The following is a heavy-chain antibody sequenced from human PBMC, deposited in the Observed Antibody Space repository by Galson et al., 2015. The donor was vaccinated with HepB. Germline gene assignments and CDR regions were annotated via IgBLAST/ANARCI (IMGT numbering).Heavy chain of an antibody. CDR2: INTNTGNP. Sequence: SVKVSCKASGYTFTSYAMNWVRQAPGQGLEWMGWINTNTGNPTYAQGFTGRFVFSLDTSVSTAYLQISSLKAEDTAVYYCAREVEAAAGRYYYYGMDVWGQGTTVTVSS. CDR3: AREVEAAAGRYYYYGMDV. V-gene: IGHV7-4-1*02. CDR1: GYTFTSYA. D-gene: IGHD6-13*01. J-gene: IGHJ6*02.